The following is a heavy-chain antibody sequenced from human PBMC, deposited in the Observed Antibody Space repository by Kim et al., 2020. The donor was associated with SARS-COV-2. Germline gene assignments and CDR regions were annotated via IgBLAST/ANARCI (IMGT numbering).Heavy chain of an antibody. D-gene: IGHD2-21*02. Sequence: ETLSLTCAVYGGSFSGYYWSWIRQPPGKGLEWIGEINHSGSTNYNPSLKSRVTISVDTSKNQFSLKLSSVTAADTAVNYCARKSIVVVTAKKSKNWYFDLWGRGTLVTVSS. CDR1: GGSFSGYY. CDR2: INHSGST. V-gene: IGHV4-34*01. J-gene: IGHJ2*01. CDR3: ARKSIVVVTAKKSKNWYFDL.